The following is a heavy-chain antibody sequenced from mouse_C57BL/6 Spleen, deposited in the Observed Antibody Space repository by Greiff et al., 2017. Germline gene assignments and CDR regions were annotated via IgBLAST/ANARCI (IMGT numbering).Heavy chain of an antibody. V-gene: IGHV1-72*01. J-gene: IGHJ4*01. Sequence: QVQLKQPGAELVKPGASVKLSCTASGYTFTSYCMHWVKQRPGRGLEWIGRIDPNSGGTKYNEKFKSKATLTVDKPSSTAYMQLSSLTSEDSAVYYCARSGLGRFPYAMGYWGKRTSVTVAS. D-gene: IGHD4-1*01. CDR3: ARSGLGRFPYAMGY. CDR2: IDPNSGGT. CDR1: GYTFTSYC.